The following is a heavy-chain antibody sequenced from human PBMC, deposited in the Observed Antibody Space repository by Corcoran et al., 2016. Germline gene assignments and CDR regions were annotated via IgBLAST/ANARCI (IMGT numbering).Heavy chain of an antibody. CDR2: IYYSGST. CDR3: ARDRADSGWFGIFDY. J-gene: IGHJ4*02. V-gene: IGHV4-59*01. Sequence: QVQLQESGPGLVKPSETLSLTCTVSGGSISSYYWSWIRQPPGKGLEWIGYIYYSGSTNYNPSLKIRVTISVDTSKNQFSLKLSSVTAADPAVYYCARDRADSGWFGIFDYWGQGTLVTVSS. CDR1: GGSISSYY. D-gene: IGHD3-10*01.